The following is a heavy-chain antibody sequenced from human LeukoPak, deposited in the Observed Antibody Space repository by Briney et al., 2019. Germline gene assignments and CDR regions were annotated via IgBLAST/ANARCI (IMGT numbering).Heavy chain of an antibody. CDR3: ARGGLSLDIVVVPAVNREDYYYYGMDV. J-gene: IGHJ6*02. D-gene: IGHD2-2*03. Sequence: SETLSLTCTVSGGSISSYYWSWIRQPAGKGLEWIGRIYTSGSTNYNPSLKSRVPMSVDTSKNQFSLKLSSVTAADPAVYYCARGGLSLDIVVVPAVNREDYYYYGMDVWGQGTTVTVSS. V-gene: IGHV4-4*07. CDR1: GGSISSYY. CDR2: IYTSGST.